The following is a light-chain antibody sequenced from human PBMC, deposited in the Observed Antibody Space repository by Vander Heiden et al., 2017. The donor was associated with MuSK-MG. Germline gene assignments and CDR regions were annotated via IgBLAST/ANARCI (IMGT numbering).Light chain of an antibody. Sequence: QLTQSPSTLSVSVGDRVAITFRASQTIIDWLAWFQQKPGKAPKLLIYKASILESGVPSRFSGSGSGTEFTLTISSLQPEDVATYFCQQYNSNSFTFGGGTKVEIK. J-gene: IGKJ4*01. CDR3: QQYNSNSFT. V-gene: IGKV1-5*03. CDR2: KAS. CDR1: QTIIDW.